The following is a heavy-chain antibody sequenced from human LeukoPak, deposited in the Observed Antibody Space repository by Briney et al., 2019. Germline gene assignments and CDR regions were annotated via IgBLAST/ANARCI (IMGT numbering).Heavy chain of an antibody. CDR2: TRNKANSYTT. V-gene: IGHV3-72*01. CDR3: ARVGAVAAPDY. Sequence: PGGSLRLSCAASGFTLSDHYIDWVRPAPGKGPGWVGRTRNKANSYTTEYAASVKGRFTISRDDSKNSLYLQMNSLKTEDTAVYYCARVGAVAAPDYWGQGTLVTVSS. CDR1: GFTLSDHY. J-gene: IGHJ4*02. D-gene: IGHD6-19*01.